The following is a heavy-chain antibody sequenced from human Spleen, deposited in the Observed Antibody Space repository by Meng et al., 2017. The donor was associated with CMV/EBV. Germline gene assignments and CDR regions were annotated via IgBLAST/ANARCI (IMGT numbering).Heavy chain of an antibody. CDR3: ARVPGGYAFPYYYGMDV. CDR1: GFTFSSFW. V-gene: IGHV3-7*01. CDR2: IKQDGSEK. D-gene: IGHD3-22*01. J-gene: IGHJ6*02. Sequence: GESLKISCVASGFTFSSFWMSWVRQAPGRGLEWVANIKQDGSEKYYVDSVKGRFTISRDNAKNSLYLQMNSLRAEDTAVYYCARVPGGYAFPYYYGMDVWGQGDHGHRLL.